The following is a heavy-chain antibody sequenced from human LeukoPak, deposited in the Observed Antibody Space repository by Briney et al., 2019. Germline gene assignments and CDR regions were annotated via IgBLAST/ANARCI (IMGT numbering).Heavy chain of an antibody. D-gene: IGHD3-10*01. V-gene: IGHV3-30*01. J-gene: IGHJ4*02. CDR2: ISYDGGIT. CDR3: TRDSTYYYASGSSGPHYFDY. Sequence: GGSLRLSCAASGFTFSSYAMHWVRQAPGKGLEWVAVISYDGGITNYADSVKGRFTISRDNSKNTLYLQLNSLRAEDAAVYYCTRDSTYYYASGSSGPHYFDYWGQGTLVTVSS. CDR1: GFTFSSYA.